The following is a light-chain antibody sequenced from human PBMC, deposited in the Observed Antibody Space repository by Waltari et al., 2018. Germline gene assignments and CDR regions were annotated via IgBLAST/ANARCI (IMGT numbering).Light chain of an antibody. V-gene: IGKV1-16*01. CDR2: DAS. J-gene: IGKJ1*01. CDR3: LQYNSYPRT. Sequence: DIQMTQSPYSLSATVGDRVTITCRASQGIRNSVDWFQQKPGKAPKSLIYDASTLHSGVPSRFSGSGSGTDFTLTITSLQPEDFATYNCLQYNSYPRTFGQGTKVESK. CDR1: QGIRNS.